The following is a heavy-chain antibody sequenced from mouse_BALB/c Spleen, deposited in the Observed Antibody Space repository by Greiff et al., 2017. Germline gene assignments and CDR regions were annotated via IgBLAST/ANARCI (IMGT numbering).Heavy chain of an antibody. CDR3: ARLAGYYFDY. J-gene: IGHJ2*01. CDR2: ISSGGGNT. CDR1: GFTFSSYT. Sequence: DVMLVESGGGLVKPGGSLKLSCAASGFTFSSYTMSWVRQTPEKRLEWVATISSGGGNTYYPDSVKGRFTISRDNAKNNLYLQMSSLRSEDTALYYCARLAGYYFDYWGQGTTLTVSS. V-gene: IGHV5-9*03.